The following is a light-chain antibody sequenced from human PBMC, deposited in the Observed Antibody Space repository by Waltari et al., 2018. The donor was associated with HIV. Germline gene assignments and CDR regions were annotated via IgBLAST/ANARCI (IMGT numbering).Light chain of an antibody. CDR1: EGAVTSKHY. Sequence: QAAVTQEPSLTVSPGGTLILTRGSSEGAVTSKHYAYWFQQKAGQAPTTLIYDTTQRLFWTPARFSAFLLGDKAVLTLSGALSEDEAVYYCMLFFGATRIFGGGTTVTV. J-gene: IGLJ2*01. CDR3: MLFFGATRI. CDR2: DTT. V-gene: IGLV7-46*01.